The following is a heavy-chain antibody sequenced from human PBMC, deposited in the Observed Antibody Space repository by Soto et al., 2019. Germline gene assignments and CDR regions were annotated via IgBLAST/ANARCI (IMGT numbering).Heavy chain of an antibody. J-gene: IGHJ4*02. CDR3: ARGSGEGGGLELSLYYFDY. CDR1: GGTFSSYA. CDR2: IIPIFGTA. Sequence: QVQLVQSGAEVKKPGSSVKVSCKASGGTFSSYAISWVRQAPGQGLEWMGGIIPIFGTANYAQKFQGRVTITADESTSTAYMGLGSLGSEDTAVYYWARGSGEGGGLELSLYYFDYWGQGTLVTVSS. V-gene: IGHV1-69*01. D-gene: IGHD3-10*01.